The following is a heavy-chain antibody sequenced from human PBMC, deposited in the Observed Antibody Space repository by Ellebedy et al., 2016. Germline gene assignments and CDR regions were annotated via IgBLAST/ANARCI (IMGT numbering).Heavy chain of an antibody. CDR3: AARHTSGWYIY. Sequence: GGSLRLSCAASGFTVNDMYMSWVRQAPGKGLEWVSVIYSAGNTFSADSVKGRFTVSRDSSKNTLYLQMTNLRAEDTALYYCAARHTSGWYIYWGQGALVTVSS. CDR1: GFTVNDMY. J-gene: IGHJ4*02. V-gene: IGHV3-66*01. CDR2: IYSAGNT. D-gene: IGHD6-13*01.